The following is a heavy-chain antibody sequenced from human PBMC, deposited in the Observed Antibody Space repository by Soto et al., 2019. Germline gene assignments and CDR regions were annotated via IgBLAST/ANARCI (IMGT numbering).Heavy chain of an antibody. CDR3: XXXREAAAGTYYYYXXXX. V-gene: IGHV1-69*06. Sequence: QVQLVQSGAEVKKPGSSVKVSCKASGGTFSSYAISWVRQAPGQGLEWMGGIIPIFGTANYAQKFQGRVTIXADKSTXXAYMELSSLRSEDTAVYXXXXXREAAAGTYYYYXXXXWGXXTXXTXSS. CDR1: GGTFSSYA. J-gene: IGHJ6*04. CDR2: IIPIFGTA. D-gene: IGHD6-13*01.